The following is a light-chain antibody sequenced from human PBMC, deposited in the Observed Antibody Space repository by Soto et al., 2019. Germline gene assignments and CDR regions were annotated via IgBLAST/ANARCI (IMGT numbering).Light chain of an antibody. CDR3: AAWDDILNGVV. Sequence: QSVLTQPPSASGTPGQRVTISCSGSSSNIGSNTVNWYQQLPGTAPKLLIYSNNQRPSGVPDRFSGSKSGTSASLAISGLQYEDEADYYCAAWDDILNGVVFGGGTQLTVL. CDR2: SNN. V-gene: IGLV1-44*01. J-gene: IGLJ2*01. CDR1: SSNIGSNT.